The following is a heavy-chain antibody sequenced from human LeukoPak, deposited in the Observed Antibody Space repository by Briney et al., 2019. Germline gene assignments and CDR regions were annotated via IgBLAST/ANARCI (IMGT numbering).Heavy chain of an antibody. J-gene: IGHJ5*02. V-gene: IGHV1-24*01. D-gene: IGHD3-22*01. CDR1: GYTLTELS. CDR3: ARATYYYDSSGSSLDP. CDR2: FDPEDGET. Sequence: ASVKVSCKVSGYTLTELSIHWVRQAPGKGLQWMGRFDPEDGETIYAQKFQGRVAMTEDTSTDTAYMELSSLRSEDTAVYYCARATYYYDSSGSSLDPWGQGTLVTVSS.